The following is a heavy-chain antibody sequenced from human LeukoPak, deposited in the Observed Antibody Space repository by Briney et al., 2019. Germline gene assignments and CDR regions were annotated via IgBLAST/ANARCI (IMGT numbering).Heavy chain of an antibody. CDR1: GGTFSSYA. D-gene: IGHD3-22*01. V-gene: IGHV1-69*05. CDR2: IIPTFGTA. CDR3: ARAALGYYDSSVYAFDI. J-gene: IGHJ3*02. Sequence: VASVKVSCKASGGTFSSYAISWVRQAPGQGLEWMGGIIPTFGTANYAQKFQGRVTITTDESTSTAYMELSSLRSEDTAVYYCARAALGYYDSSVYAFDIWGQGTMVTVSS.